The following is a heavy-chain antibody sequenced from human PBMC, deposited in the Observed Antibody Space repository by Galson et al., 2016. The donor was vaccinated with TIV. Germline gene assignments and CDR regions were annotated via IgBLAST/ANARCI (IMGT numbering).Heavy chain of an antibody. CDR1: GGTFIRYA. J-gene: IGHJ4*02. CDR3: ARGFSKLRYYGSGSYLYFDY. D-gene: IGHD3-10*01. V-gene: IGHV1-69*04. Sequence: SVKVSCKASGGTFIRYAITWVRQAPGQGLEWMGRIIPIIGIINYAQNFQGRVTITADESTSTAYMELSSLRSEDTAVYYCARGFSKLRYYGSGSYLYFDYWGQGTLVTVSS. CDR2: IIPIIGII.